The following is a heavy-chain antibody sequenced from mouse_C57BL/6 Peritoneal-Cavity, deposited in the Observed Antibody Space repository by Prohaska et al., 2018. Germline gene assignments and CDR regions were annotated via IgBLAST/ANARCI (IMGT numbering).Heavy chain of an antibody. CDR2: IHPNSGST. J-gene: IGHJ2*01. CDR1: GYTFTSYW. CDR3: ASPIYYYGSSYDY. D-gene: IGHD1-1*01. V-gene: IGHV1-64*01. Sequence: QVQLQQPGAELVKPGASVKLSCKASGYTFTSYWMHWVKQRPGQGLEWIGMIHPNSGSTKYNEKFKSKATLTVDKSSSTAYMQLSSLTSEDSAVYYCASPIYYYGSSYDYWGQGTTLTVSS.